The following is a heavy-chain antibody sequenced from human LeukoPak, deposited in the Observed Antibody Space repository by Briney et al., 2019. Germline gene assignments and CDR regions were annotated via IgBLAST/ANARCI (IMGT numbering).Heavy chain of an antibody. CDR3: TTGELGERLSRY. CDR1: GYSFTSYW. Sequence: GEYLKISCKGSGYSFTSYWLGWVRQLPGEGVVWMRVLFPGDSDTRYSPSFQGQVTISADKSISTAYLQWSSLKASDTAIYYCTTGELGERLSRYWGEGTLFTVSS. V-gene: IGHV5-51*01. J-gene: IGHJ4*02. D-gene: IGHD3-10*01. CDR2: LFPGDSDT.